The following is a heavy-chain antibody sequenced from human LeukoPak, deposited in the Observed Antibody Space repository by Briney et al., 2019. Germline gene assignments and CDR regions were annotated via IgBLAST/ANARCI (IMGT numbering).Heavy chain of an antibody. V-gene: IGHV1-18*01. Sequence: GASVKVSCKASGYTFTSYGICWVRQAPGHGLEWMGWITAYNGNTNYAQKLQGRVTMTTDTSTSTAYMELRSLRSDDTAVYYCASQRRLGYCSSTSCYYSNWFDPWGQGTLVTVSS. CDR3: ASQRRLGYCSSTSCYYSNWFDP. CDR1: GYTFTSYG. CDR2: ITAYNGNT. D-gene: IGHD2-2*01. J-gene: IGHJ5*02.